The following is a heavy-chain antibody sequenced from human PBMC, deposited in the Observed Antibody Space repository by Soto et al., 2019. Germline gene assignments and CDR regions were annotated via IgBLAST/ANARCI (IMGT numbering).Heavy chain of an antibody. Sequence: QVQLVQSGAEVKKPGSSVKVSCKASGGTFSSYAISWVRQAPGQGLEWMGGIIPIFGTANYAQKFPGRVTITADESTSTAYMELSSLRSEDTAVYYCARVSGYCSSTSCYTRYYYYYGMDVWGQGTTVTVSS. CDR2: IIPIFGTA. J-gene: IGHJ6*02. D-gene: IGHD2-2*02. CDR1: GGTFSSYA. CDR3: ARVSGYCSSTSCYTRYYYYYGMDV. V-gene: IGHV1-69*01.